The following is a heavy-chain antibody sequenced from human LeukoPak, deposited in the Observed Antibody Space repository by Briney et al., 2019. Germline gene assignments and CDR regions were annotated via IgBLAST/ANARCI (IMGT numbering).Heavy chain of an antibody. J-gene: IGHJ5*02. V-gene: IGHV1-18*01. CDR3: ARVLNYYDSSGYPNWFDP. CDR1: GYTFTSYG. Sequence: ASVRVSWKASGYTFTSYGISWVRQASGQGLEWMGWISAYNGNTNYAQKLQGRVTMTTDTSTSSAYMELRSLRSDDTAVYYCARVLNYYDSSGYPNWFDPWGQGTLVTVSS. D-gene: IGHD3-22*01. CDR2: ISAYNGNT.